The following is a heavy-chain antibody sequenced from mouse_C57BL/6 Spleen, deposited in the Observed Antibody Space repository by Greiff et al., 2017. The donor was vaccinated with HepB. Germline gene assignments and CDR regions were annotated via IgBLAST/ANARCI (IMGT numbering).Heavy chain of an antibody. V-gene: IGHV3-6*01. J-gene: IGHJ3*01. CDR2: ISYDGSN. D-gene: IGHD2-4*01. Sequence: EVQLQESGPGLVKPSQSLSLTCSVTGYSITSGYYWNWIRQFPGNKLEWMGYISYDGSNNYNPSLKNRISITRDTSKNQFFLKLNSVTTEDTATYYCAREAPYYDSSWFAYWGQGTLVTVSA. CDR1: GYSITSGYY. CDR3: AREAPYYDSSWFAY.